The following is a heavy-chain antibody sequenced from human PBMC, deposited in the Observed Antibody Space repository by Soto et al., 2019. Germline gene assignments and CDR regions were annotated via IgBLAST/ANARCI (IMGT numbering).Heavy chain of an antibody. CDR2: MNPNNGKT. D-gene: IGHD3-10*02. V-gene: IGHV1-8*02. Sequence: QVQLVQSGAQVKQPGASVKVSCKSAGDTLTNYDVNWVRQATGQGLEWMGWMNPNNGKTGYAQQFQGRVTMTSNASISAAYMELTSLSSDDTAVYYCPTANRGLMFTGFGDAF. J-gene: IGHJ3*01. CDR1: GDTLTNYD. CDR3: PTANRGLMFTGFGDAF.